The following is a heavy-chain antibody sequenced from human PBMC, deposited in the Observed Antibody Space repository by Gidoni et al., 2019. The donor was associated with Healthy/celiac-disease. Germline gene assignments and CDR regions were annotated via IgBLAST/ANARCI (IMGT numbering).Heavy chain of an antibody. Sequence: QVQLVESGGGLVKPGGSLSLSCAASGFTFSDYYMSWIRQAPGKGLEWVSYISSSSSYTNYADSVKGRFTISRDNAKNSLYLQMNSLRAEDTAVYYCARDIDSSSSESWGQGTLVTVSS. CDR2: ISSSSSYT. CDR1: GFTFSDYY. D-gene: IGHD6-6*01. J-gene: IGHJ4*02. CDR3: ARDIDSSSSES. V-gene: IGHV3-11*06.